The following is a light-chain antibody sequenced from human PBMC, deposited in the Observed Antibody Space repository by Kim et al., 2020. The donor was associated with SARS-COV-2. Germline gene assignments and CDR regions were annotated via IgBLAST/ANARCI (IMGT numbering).Light chain of an antibody. CDR2: GNS. J-gene: IGLJ1*01. V-gene: IGLV1-40*01. Sequence: QRVTSSGTGGSSNIGAGYDVHWYQQLPRTAPNLLIYGNSNRPSGVPDRFSGSKSGTSASLAITGLQAEDEADYYCQSYDSSLSGYVFGTGTKVTVL. CDR3: QSYDSSLSGYV. CDR1: SSNIGAGYD.